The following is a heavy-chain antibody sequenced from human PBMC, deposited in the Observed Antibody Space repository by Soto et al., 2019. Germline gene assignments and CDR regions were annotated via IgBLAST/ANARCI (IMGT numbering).Heavy chain of an antibody. V-gene: IGHV3-30-3*01. Sequence: QVQLVESGGGVVQPGRSLRLSCAASGFTFSSYAMHWVRQAPGKGLEWVAVISYDGSNKYYADSVKGRFTISRDNSKNTLYLQTNRLRVEDTAVYYCARDGVAVAGDSTQDYYYYGMDVWGQGTTVTVSS. J-gene: IGHJ6*02. D-gene: IGHD6-19*01. CDR3: ARDGVAVAGDSTQDYYYYGMDV. CDR1: GFTFSSYA. CDR2: ISYDGSNK.